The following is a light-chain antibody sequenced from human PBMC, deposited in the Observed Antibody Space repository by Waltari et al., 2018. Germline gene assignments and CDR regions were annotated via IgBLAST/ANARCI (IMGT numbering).Light chain of an antibody. CDR3: MQTVQFRWT. J-gene: IGKJ1*01. CDR2: QVA. V-gene: IGKV2-24*01. Sequence: DIVLTQTPLSSPVTLGQPASISCRSSQSLVYSDGNTFLSWLQQRPGQPPRLLIYQVANRFSGVPDRFSGSGAGTDFILKISRVEAEDVGVYYCMQTVQFRWTFGQGTKVEIK. CDR1: QSLVYSDGNTF.